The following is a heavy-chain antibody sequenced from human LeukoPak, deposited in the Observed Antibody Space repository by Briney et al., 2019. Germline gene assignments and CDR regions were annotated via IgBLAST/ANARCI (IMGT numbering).Heavy chain of an antibody. J-gene: IGHJ4*02. V-gene: IGHV3-23*01. Sequence: PGGSLRLSCEASGFTFLNYAVSWVRQAPGKGQQWVSGISGRDDTTYYTDSPEGSTYYTNSAEGRFTISRDNSKNTVYLQIDSLGVEDTAVYYCAKCMSATGVCLNFDSWGQGILVTVSS. CDR1: GFTFLNYA. CDR3: AKCMSATGVCLNFDS. CDR2: ISGRDDTTYYTDSPEGST. D-gene: IGHD2-21*02.